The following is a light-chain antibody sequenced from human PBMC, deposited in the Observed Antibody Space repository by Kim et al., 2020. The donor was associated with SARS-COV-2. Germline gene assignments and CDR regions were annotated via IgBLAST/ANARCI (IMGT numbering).Light chain of an antibody. CDR1: NIGSKS. J-gene: IGLJ2*01. CDR2: YDS. V-gene: IGLV3-21*04. Sequence: APGKTARSTCGGNNIGSKSVHWYQQKPGQAPVLVIYYDSDRPSGIPERFSGSNSGTTATLTINRVEAGDEADYYCQVWDNGSDQEVFGGGTKLTVL. CDR3: QVWDNGSDQEV.